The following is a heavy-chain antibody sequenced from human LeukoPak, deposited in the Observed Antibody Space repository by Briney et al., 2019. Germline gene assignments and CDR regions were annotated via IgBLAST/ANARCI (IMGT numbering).Heavy chain of an antibody. CDR3: AKVLASGYDSRWAFDI. D-gene: IGHD5-12*01. Sequence: GGSLRLSCAASGFTFSSYGMHWVRQAPGKGLEWVAFIRCDGSNKYYADSVKGRFTISRDNSKNTLYLQMNSLRAEDTAVYYCAKVLASGYDSRWAFDIWGQGTMVTVSS. CDR1: GFTFSSYG. CDR2: IRCDGSNK. J-gene: IGHJ3*02. V-gene: IGHV3-30*02.